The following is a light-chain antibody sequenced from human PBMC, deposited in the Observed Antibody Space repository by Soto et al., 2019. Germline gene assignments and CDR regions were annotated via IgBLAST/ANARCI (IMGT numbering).Light chain of an antibody. CDR2: DSS. Sequence: DIQMTQSPSSLSASVGDRVTITCRASQRISTYLNWYQHKPGKAPTLLIYDSSTLESGVPSRFSGSGSGTEFTLTINNLQPDDLATYICQQYKSYSTFGRGTKVDIK. J-gene: IGKJ1*01. CDR3: QQYKSYST. V-gene: IGKV1-5*01. CDR1: QRISTY.